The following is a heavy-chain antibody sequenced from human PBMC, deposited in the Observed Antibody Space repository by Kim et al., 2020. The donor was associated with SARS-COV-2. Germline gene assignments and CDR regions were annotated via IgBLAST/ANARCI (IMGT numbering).Heavy chain of an antibody. Sequence: SETLSLTCTVSGGSISSSSYYWGWIRQPPGKGLEWIGSIYYSGSTYYNPSLKSRVTISVDTSKNQFSLKLSSVTAADTAVYYCARHERISMITFGGVIAFDYWGQGTLVTVSS. D-gene: IGHD3-16*02. J-gene: IGHJ4*02. CDR3: ARHERISMITFGGVIAFDY. V-gene: IGHV4-39*01. CDR2: IYYSGST. CDR1: GGSISSSSYY.